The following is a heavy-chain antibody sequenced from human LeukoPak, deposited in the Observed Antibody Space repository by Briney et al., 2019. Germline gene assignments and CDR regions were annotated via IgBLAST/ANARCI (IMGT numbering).Heavy chain of an antibody. J-gene: IGHJ4*02. D-gene: IGHD4-17*01. Sequence: PGGSLRLSCAASGFTFSSYGMSWVRQAPGKGLEWVSAISGSGGSTYYADSVKGRFTISRDNSKNTLYLQMNSLRAEDTAVYYCAKDPAFYGDYRAWDSRFDYWGQGTLVTVSS. CDR3: AKDPAFYGDYRAWDSRFDY. V-gene: IGHV3-23*01. CDR1: GFTFSSYG. CDR2: ISGSGGST.